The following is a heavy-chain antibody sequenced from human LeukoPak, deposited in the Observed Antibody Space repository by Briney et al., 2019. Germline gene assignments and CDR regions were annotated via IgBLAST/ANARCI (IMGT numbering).Heavy chain of an antibody. CDR1: GGSFSGYY. Sequence: PSETLSLTCAVYGGSFSGYYWSWIRQPPGKGLEWLGEINHSGSTNYNPSLKSRVTISVDTSKNQFSLKLSSVTAADTAVYYCARGRQQQLVRGVNWFDPWGQGTLVTVSS. CDR3: ARGRQQQLVRGVNWFDP. V-gene: IGHV4-34*01. J-gene: IGHJ5*02. CDR2: INHSGST. D-gene: IGHD6-13*01.